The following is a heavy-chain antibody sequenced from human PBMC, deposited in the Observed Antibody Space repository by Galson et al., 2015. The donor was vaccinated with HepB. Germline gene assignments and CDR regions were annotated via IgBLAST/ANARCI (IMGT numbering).Heavy chain of an antibody. CDR3: ARGGLATIGGPTFDY. CDR1: GYTFSRFS. D-gene: IGHD5-24*01. J-gene: IGHJ4*02. CDR2: ISGYDVNV. V-gene: IGHV1-18*01. Sequence: SVKVSCKASGYTFSRFSISWLRQAPGQGLEWMGWISGYDVNVRYAQTFQGRLTMTTDTSTSTAHLELRSLRSDDSAVYYCARGGLATIGGPTFDYGGQGTLVTVSS.